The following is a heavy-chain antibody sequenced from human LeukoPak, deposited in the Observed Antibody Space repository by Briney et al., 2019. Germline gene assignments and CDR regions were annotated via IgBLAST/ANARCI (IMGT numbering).Heavy chain of an antibody. D-gene: IGHD5-18*01. V-gene: IGHV3-74*01. Sequence: GGSLRLSCAASGFTFSSYWMHWVRQAPGKGLVWVSRINSDGSSTSYADSVKGRFTISRDNAKNTLYLQMNSLRAEDTAVYYCARDTAMVLYYYYYYMDVWGKGTTVTVSS. CDR1: GFTFSSYW. J-gene: IGHJ6*03. CDR3: ARDTAMVLYYYYYYMDV. CDR2: INSDGSST.